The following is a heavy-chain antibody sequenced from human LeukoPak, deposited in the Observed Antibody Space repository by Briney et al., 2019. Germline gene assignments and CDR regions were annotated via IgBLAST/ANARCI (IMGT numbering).Heavy chain of an antibody. J-gene: IGHJ4*02. CDR1: GGTFSSYA. V-gene: IGHV1-69*04. CDR2: IIPILGIA. D-gene: IGHD5-12*01. Sequence: EASVKVSCEASGGTFSSYAISWVRQAPGQGLEWMGRIIPILGIANYAQKFQGRVTITTDKSTSTAYMELSSLRSEDTAVYYCARNGGYSGYDFGYFDYWGQGTLVTVSS. CDR3: ARNGGYSGYDFGYFDY.